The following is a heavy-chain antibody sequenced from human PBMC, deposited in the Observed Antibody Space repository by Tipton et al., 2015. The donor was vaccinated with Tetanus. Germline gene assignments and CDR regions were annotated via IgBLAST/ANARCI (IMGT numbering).Heavy chain of an antibody. Sequence: TLSLTCRVSGGSIFVSNFYWGWIRQPPGKGLEWIGGIHFTGSTYLNPSLKSRVTISVDTSKNQFSLNLTSVTAADTAFYYCARQSCSGGSCRFDPWGQGTLVTVSS. CDR2: IHFTGST. V-gene: IGHV4-39*01. CDR1: GGSIFVSNFY. J-gene: IGHJ5*02. D-gene: IGHD2-15*01. CDR3: ARQSCSGGSCRFDP.